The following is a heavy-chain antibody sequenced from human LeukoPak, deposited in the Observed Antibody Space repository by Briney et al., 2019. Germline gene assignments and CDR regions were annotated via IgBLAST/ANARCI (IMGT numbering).Heavy chain of an antibody. CDR2: ISGSGGST. D-gene: IGHD3-16*01. Sequence: GGSLRLSCAASGFTFSSYAMSWVRQAPGKGLEWVSGISGSGGSTNYADSVKGRFTFSRDNSKNTLYLQMNSLRAEDTAIYYCARERESVCDYWGQGTLVTVSS. J-gene: IGHJ4*02. CDR1: GFTFSSYA. V-gene: IGHV3-23*01. CDR3: ARERESVCDY.